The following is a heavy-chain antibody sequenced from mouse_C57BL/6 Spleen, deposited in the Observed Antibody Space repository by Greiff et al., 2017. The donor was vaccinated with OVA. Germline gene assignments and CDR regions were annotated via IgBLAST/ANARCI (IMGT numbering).Heavy chain of an antibody. CDR3: ARAWSYFDY. CDR1: GYSFTSYY. Sequence: VKLVESGPELVKPGASVKISCKASGYSFTSYYIHWVKQRPGQGLEWIGWIYPGSGNTKYNEKFKGKATLTADTSSSTAYMQLSSLTSEDSAVYYCARAWSYFDYWGQGTTLTVSS. J-gene: IGHJ2*01. CDR2: IYPGSGNT. V-gene: IGHV1-66*01.